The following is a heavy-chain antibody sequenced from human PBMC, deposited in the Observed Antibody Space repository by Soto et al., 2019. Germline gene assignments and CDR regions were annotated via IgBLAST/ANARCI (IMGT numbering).Heavy chain of an antibody. CDR1: GLIFSDYH. Sequence: EVQLVESGGGLVQPGGSLRLSCAASGLIFSDYHMDWVRQAPGKGLEWVGRIRRKANSYTTEYAASVKGRFTISRYDSKNALYLQMNSLKSEDTEVYYCAMLGGWSGGSSGMDVWGQGTTVTVSS. V-gene: IGHV3-72*01. J-gene: IGHJ6*02. CDR3: AMLGGWSGGSSGMDV. D-gene: IGHD6-19*01. CDR2: IRRKANSYTT.